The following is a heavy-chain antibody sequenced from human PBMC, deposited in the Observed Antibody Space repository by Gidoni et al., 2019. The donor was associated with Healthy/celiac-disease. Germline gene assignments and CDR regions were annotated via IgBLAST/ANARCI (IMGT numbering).Heavy chain of an antibody. Sequence: QVQLQQWGAGLLKPSETLSLTCAVYGGSFSGSDWSWIRQPPGKGLEWIGEINHSGSTNYNPYLKSRVTIAVETSKNQCSLKRSSVTAAETAVYYCARSTSYNDAVDIWGQGTMVTVSS. D-gene: IGHD2-2*01. CDR3: ARSTSYNDAVDI. CDR2: INHSGST. V-gene: IGHV4-34*01. J-gene: IGHJ3*02. CDR1: GGSFSGSD.